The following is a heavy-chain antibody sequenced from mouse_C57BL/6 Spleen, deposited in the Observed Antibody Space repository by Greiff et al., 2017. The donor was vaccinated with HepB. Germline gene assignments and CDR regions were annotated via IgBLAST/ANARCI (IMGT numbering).Heavy chain of an antibody. CDR3: ARGRGYYAMDY. J-gene: IGHJ4*01. CDR2: IYPGSGNT. V-gene: IGHV1-76*01. CDR1: GYTFTDYY. Sequence: QVQLKESGAELVRPGASVKLSCKASGYTFTDYYINWVKQRPGQGLEWIARIYPGSGNTYYNEKFKGKATLTAEKSSSTAYMQLSSLTSEDSAVYFCARGRGYYAMDYWGQGTSVTVSS.